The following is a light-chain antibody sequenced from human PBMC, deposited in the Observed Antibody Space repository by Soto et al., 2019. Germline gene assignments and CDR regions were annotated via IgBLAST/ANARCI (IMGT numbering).Light chain of an antibody. Sequence: AIQMTQSPSSLSASVGDRVTITCRASQGIRNDLRWFQQKPGKAPRLLIYAASHLRNGVPSRFSGGGSGTDFSLTISSLQPEDFATYYCLQDYNFRTFGQGTKVDIK. V-gene: IGKV1-6*01. CDR2: AAS. CDR3: LQDYNFRT. CDR1: QGIRND. J-gene: IGKJ1*01.